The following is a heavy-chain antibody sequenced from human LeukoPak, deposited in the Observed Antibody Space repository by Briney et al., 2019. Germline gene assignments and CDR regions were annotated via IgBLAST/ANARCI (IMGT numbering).Heavy chain of an antibody. V-gene: IGHV4-59*11. CDR1: GGSIGSHY. CDR2: VYDIGST. CDR3: ARGGQENNWNYDYYNYNMDV. Sequence: SETLSLTCTVSGGSIGSHYWTWIRQTPGKGLEWIGYVYDIGSTKYNPSLKSRVTISVGTSKNQFSLRLSSVTAADTAVYYCARGGQENNWNYDYYNYNMDVWGQGTTATVSS. D-gene: IGHD1-7*01. J-gene: IGHJ6*03.